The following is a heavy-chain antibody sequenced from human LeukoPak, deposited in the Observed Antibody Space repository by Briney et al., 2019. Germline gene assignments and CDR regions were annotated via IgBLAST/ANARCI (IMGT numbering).Heavy chain of an antibody. Sequence: GGSLRLSCAASGFIVSSNYMSWVRQAPGKGLEWVSVIYSGGSTYYEDSVKGRFTISRDNSKNTLYLQIKSLRAEDTAVYYCARGSIGPWGQGTLVTVSS. J-gene: IGHJ5*02. V-gene: IGHV3-53*01. CDR2: IYSGGST. CDR3: ARGSIGP. CDR1: GFIVSSNY. D-gene: IGHD2-21*01.